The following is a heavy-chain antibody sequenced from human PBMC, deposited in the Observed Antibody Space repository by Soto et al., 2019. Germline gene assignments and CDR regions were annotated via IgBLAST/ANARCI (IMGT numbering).Heavy chain of an antibody. CDR3: AREGASGFGMDV. Sequence: SETLSLTCTVSGGSIRSYYWSWIRQPAGKPLEWIGRIYTSGSTNYNPSLKSRVTMSVDTSKNQFSLNLSSVTAADTAVYYCAREGASGFGMDVWGQGTTVTGSS. CDR1: GGSIRSYY. D-gene: IGHD1-26*01. V-gene: IGHV4-4*07. J-gene: IGHJ6*02. CDR2: IYTSGST.